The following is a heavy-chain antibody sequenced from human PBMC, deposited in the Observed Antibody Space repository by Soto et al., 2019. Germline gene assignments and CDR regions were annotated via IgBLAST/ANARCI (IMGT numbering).Heavy chain of an antibody. V-gene: IGHV1-2*02. CDR2: INPNSGGT. CDR3: ARARGEYSSTAYYYCGMDV. Sequence: ASVKVSCKASGYTFTGYYMHWVRQAPGQGLEWMGWINPNSGGTNYARKFQGRVTMTRDTSISTAYMELSRLRSDDTAVYYCARARGEYSSTAYYYCGMDVWGQGTTVTVSS. D-gene: IGHD6-6*01. J-gene: IGHJ6*02. CDR1: GYTFTGYY.